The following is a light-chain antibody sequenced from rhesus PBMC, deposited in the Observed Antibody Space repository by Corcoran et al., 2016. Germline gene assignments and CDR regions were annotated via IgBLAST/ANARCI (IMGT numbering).Light chain of an antibody. CDR1: QSVSSY. Sequence: QVILTQSPATLSLSPGERATLSCRASQSVSSYLAWYQQKPGQAPRLLIYGASSRATGIPDMFSGSGSGTDFPLPISSLEPEDVGVYHCYQHSSGYSFGQGTKVEIK. J-gene: IGKJ2*01. CDR3: YQHSSGYS. V-gene: IGKV3-10*01. CDR2: GAS.